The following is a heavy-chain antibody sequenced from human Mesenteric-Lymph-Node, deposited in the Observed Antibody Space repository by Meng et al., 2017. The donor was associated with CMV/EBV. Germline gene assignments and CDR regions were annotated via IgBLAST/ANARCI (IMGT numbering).Heavy chain of an antibody. J-gene: IGHJ4*02. Sequence: VSGGSVSNGAHSWSWVRQPPGRGLELLGYIFYTGSTYYNPSLKGRVTMSMDRSKNQFSLKLTSVTAADTAVYYCANDYGSGSYRLDYWGQGTLVTVSS. CDR2: IFYTGST. D-gene: IGHD3-10*01. CDR1: GGSVSNGAHS. CDR3: ANDYGSGSYRLDY. V-gene: IGHV4-30-2*01.